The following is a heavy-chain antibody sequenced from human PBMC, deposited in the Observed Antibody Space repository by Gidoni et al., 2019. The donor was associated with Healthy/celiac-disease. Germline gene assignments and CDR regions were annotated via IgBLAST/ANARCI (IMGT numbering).Heavy chain of an antibody. Sequence: QVTLKESGPVLVKPTETLTLTCTVSGFSLSNARMGVGWIRQPPGQALEWLAHIFSKDEKSYSTSLKSRLTISKDTSKSQVVLTMTNMDPVDTATYYCARIGSGWGWGGWYFDLWGRGTLVTVSS. J-gene: IGHJ2*01. V-gene: IGHV2-26*01. CDR3: ARIGSGWGWGGWYFDL. CDR2: IFSKDEK. D-gene: IGHD6-19*01. CDR1: GFSLSNARMG.